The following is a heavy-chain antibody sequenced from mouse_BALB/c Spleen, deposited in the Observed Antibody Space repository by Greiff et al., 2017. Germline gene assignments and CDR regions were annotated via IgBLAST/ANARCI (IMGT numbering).Heavy chain of an antibody. D-gene: IGHD2-1*01. CDR1: GYTFTDYN. CDR3: AYGNPPYWYFDV. J-gene: IGHJ1*01. V-gene: IGHV1S29*02. Sequence: VQLQQSGPELVKPGASVKISCKASGYTFTDYNMHWVKQSHGKSLEWIGYIYPYNGGTGYNQKFKSKATLTVDNSSSTAYMELRSLTSEDSAVYYCAYGNPPYWYFDVWGAGTTVTVSS. CDR2: IYPYNGGT.